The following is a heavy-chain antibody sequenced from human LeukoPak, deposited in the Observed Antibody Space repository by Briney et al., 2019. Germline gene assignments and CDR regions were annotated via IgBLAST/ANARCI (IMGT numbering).Heavy chain of an antibody. CDR1: GFTVSSNY. CDR3: ARNLVNYDFWSGGYYYYMDV. D-gene: IGHD3-3*01. V-gene: IGHV3-66*02. Sequence: GSLRLSCPASGFTVSSNYMSWVRQAPGKGLGWVSAIYSGGSTYYADSVKGRFTIARDNSKNTLYLQMNSLRAEDTAVYYCARNLVNYDFWSGGYYYYMDVWGKGTTVTVSS. J-gene: IGHJ6*03. CDR2: IYSGGST.